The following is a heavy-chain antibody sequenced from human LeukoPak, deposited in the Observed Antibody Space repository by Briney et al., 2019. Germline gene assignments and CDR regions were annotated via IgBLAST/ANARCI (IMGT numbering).Heavy chain of an antibody. D-gene: IGHD3-22*01. J-gene: IGHJ6*03. V-gene: IGHV4-59*01. CDR3: ARVGYYDSSGYYLGYYYYYMDV. CDR2: IYYSGST. CDR1: GDSFSIYY. Sequence: SETLSLTCTVSGDSFSIYYWSWIRQPPGKGLEWIGYIYYSGSTNYNPSLKSRVTISVDTSKNQFSLKLSSVTAADTAVYYCARVGYYDSSGYYLGYYYYYMDVWGKGTTVTISS.